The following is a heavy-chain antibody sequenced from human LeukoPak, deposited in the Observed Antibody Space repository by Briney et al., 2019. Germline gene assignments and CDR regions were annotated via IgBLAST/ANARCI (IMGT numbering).Heavy chain of an antibody. J-gene: IGHJ4*02. CDR1: GGSITSYY. Sequence: SETLSLTCTLYGGSITSYYWSSIRQPAEKGLEWIGRIYTSGSTNYNPSLKSRVTMSVDTSKTQFYLKLTSVTDTDRDGYVCTREAAEVWGVLVKYYFDYWGQGALVTVSS. CDR2: IYTSGST. D-gene: IGHD3-10*01. V-gene: IGHV4-4*07. CDR3: TREAAEVWGVLVKYYFDY.